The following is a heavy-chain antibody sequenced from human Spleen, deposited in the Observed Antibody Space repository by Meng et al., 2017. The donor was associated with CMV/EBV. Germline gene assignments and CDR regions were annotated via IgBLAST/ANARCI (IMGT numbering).Heavy chain of an antibody. CDR3: AKEGPAKITVSHNWFDP. V-gene: IGHV4-39*07. CDR1: ISSSYAY. J-gene: IGHJ5*02. D-gene: IGHD4-11*01. CDR2: IDYSEST. Sequence: ISSSYAYGGWIRQRPGKGLEGIGNIDYSESTYYNPSIKSRATISLDTSKNQISLKLISVTAADTAVYYCAKEGPAKITVSHNWFDPWGQGTLVTVSS.